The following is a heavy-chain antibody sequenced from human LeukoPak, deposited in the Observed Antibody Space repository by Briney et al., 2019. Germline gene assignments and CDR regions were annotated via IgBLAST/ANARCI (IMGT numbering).Heavy chain of an antibody. CDR3: QIVVVPAAQRDY. V-gene: IGHV1-69*13. CDR1: GGTFSSYA. J-gene: IGHJ4*02. CDR2: IIPIFGTA. D-gene: IGHD2-2*01. Sequence: SVKVSCKASGGTFSSYAISWVRQAPGQGLEWMGGIIPIFGTANYAQKFQGRVTITADGSTSTAYMELSSLRSEDTAVYYCQIVVVPAAQRDYWGQGTLVTVSS.